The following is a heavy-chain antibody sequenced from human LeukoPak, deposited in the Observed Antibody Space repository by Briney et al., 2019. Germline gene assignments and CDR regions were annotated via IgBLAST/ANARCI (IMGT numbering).Heavy chain of an antibody. Sequence: QSGGSLRLSCAASGFTVSSNYMSWVRQAPGKGLEWVSVIYSGGSTYYADSVKGRFTISRDNSKNTLYLQMNSLRAEDTAVYYCASGIPGDWFDPWGQGTLVTVSS. CDR2: IYSGGST. V-gene: IGHV3-66*01. CDR1: GFTVSSNY. CDR3: ASGIPGDWFDP. D-gene: IGHD1-14*01. J-gene: IGHJ5*02.